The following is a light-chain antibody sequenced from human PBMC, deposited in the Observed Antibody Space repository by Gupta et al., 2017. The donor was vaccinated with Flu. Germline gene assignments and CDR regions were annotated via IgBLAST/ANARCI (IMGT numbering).Light chain of an antibody. CDR2: KAS. Sequence: STLSASVGDRVTITCRASQSISSWLAWYKQKPGKAPKLLIYKASSLESGVPSRFSGSGTGTEFTLTISSRQPDDFAPYYCQQDKTYPSYTFGQGTKLEIK. CDR3: QQDKTYPSYT. J-gene: IGKJ2*01. V-gene: IGKV1-5*03. CDR1: QSISSW.